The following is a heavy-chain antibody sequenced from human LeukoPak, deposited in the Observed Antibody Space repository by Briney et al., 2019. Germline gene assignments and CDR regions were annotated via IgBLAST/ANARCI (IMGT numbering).Heavy chain of an antibody. CDR1: GFTFSSYR. D-gene: IGHD5-12*01. V-gene: IGHV3-21*01. Sequence: KSGGPRRLSCAASGFTFSSYRMNWARQAPGKGLEWVSSIRSSRYIYYADSVKGRFTISRDNAKNSLYLQMNSLRAEDTAVYYCARDPRTDIVATMGRYYGMDVWGQGTTVTVSS. CDR3: ARDPRTDIVATMGRYYGMDV. CDR2: IRSSRYI. J-gene: IGHJ6*02.